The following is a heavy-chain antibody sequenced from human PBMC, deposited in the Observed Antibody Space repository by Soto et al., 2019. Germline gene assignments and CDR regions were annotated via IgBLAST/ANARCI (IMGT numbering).Heavy chain of an antibody. CDR1: GGSFSGYY. J-gene: IGHJ4*02. CDR3: ASDYCSSTSCLDY. D-gene: IGHD2-2*01. V-gene: IGHV4-34*01. CDR2: INHSGST. Sequence: SETLSLTCAVYGGSFSGYYWSWIRQPPGKGLEWIGEINHSGSTNYNPSLKSRVTISVDTSKNQFSLKLSSVTAADTAVYYCASDYCSSTSCLDYWGQGTLVTVFS.